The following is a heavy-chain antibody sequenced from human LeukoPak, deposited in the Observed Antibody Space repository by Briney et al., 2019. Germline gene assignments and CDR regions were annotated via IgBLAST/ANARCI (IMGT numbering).Heavy chain of an antibody. D-gene: IGHD4-17*01. CDR2: ITDSGTNT. J-gene: IGHJ4*02. CDR1: GFTFSTYA. V-gene: IGHV3-23*01. CDR3: AKDFGATVTLGAFDY. Sequence: GGSLRLSCAASGFTFSTYAMSWVRQAPGKVLEWVSTITDSGTNTYYVDSVKGRFTISRDISKNTLYLQMNTVRAEDTAVYYCAKDFGATVTLGAFDYWGQGTLVTVSS.